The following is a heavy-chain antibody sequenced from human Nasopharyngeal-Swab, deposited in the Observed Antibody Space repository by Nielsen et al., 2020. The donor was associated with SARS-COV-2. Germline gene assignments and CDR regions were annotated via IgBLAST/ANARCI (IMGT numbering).Heavy chain of an antibody. J-gene: IGHJ6*02. Sequence: ALVKVSCKASGGTFSSYAISWVRQAPGQGLEWMGRINPNSGGTNYAQKFQGRVTMTRDTSISTAYMELSRLRSDDTAVYYCARAQVVVAATGEYYYYGMDVWGQGTTVTVSS. CDR2: INPNSGGT. D-gene: IGHD2-15*01. V-gene: IGHV1-2*06. CDR1: GGTFSSYA. CDR3: ARAQVVVAATGEYYYYGMDV.